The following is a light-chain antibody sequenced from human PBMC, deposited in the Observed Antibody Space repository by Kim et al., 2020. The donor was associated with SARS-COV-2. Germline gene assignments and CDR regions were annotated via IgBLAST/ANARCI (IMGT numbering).Light chain of an antibody. J-gene: IGKJ1*01. Sequence: GDRVTITCRASQSISSWLAWYQQKPGKAPKLLIYDASSLESVVPSRFSGSGSGTEFTLTISSLQPDDFATYYCQQYNSYSQTFGQGTKVDIK. CDR2: DAS. V-gene: IGKV1-5*01. CDR1: QSISSW. CDR3: QQYNSYSQT.